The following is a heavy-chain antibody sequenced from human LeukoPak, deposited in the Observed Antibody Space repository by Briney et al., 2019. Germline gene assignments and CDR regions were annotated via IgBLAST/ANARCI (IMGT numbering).Heavy chain of an antibody. CDR1: GGSFSGYY. J-gene: IGHJ3*02. V-gene: IGHV4-34*01. CDR2: INHSGST. CDR3: AKSNGYGLVDI. Sequence: PSETLSLTCAVYGGSFSGYYWSWIRQPPGKGLEWIGEINHSGSTNYNPSLKSRVTISVDTSKDQFSLKLSSVTAADTAVYYCAKSNGYGLVDIWGQGTMVTVSS. D-gene: IGHD3-10*01.